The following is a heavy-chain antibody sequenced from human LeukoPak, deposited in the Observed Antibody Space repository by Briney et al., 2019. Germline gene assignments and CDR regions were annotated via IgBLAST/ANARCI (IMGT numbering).Heavy chain of an antibody. Sequence: ASVKVSCKTSGGTFNSYAISWVRQAPGQGLEWMGGIIPIFGTANYAQKFQGRVTITADESTSTAYMELSSLRSEDTAVYYCCVGRGSGFDYWGQGTLVTVSS. J-gene: IGHJ4*02. D-gene: IGHD3-10*01. CDR2: IIPIFGTA. V-gene: IGHV1-69*13. CDR3: CVGRGSGFDY. CDR1: GGTFNSYA.